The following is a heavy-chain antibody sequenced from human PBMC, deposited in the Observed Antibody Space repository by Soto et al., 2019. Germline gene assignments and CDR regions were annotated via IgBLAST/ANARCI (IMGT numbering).Heavy chain of an antibody. D-gene: IGHD6-19*01. CDR2: LSGSGGTT. V-gene: IGHV3-23*01. CDR3: AQDAKQWLTNFAY. Sequence: EVQLLESGGGFVQPGESLRLSCAASGFTFTNCAMSWVRQAPGKGLDWVSGLSGSGGTTYYADSVKGRFSISRDNSKDRLYLQFTSLRAEDTAVYYCAQDAKQWLTNFAYWGQGTLVTVSS. CDR1: GFTFTNCA. J-gene: IGHJ4*02.